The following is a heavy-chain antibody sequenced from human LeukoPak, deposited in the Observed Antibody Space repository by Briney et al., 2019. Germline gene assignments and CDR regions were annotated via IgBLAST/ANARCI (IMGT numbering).Heavy chain of an antibody. CDR1: GFTFSSYA. V-gene: IGHV3-23*01. D-gene: IGHD3-22*01. Sequence: PGGSLRLSCAASGFTFSSYAMSWVRQAAGKGLEWVSSITSSGAATYYADSVKGRFTISRDNSDNTLYLQMNSLRAEDTAVYYCAKDRPNYYGSNGHYYKLNGDCWGQGTLVTVSS. CDR3: AKDRPNYYGSNGHYYKLNGDC. CDR2: ITSSGAAT. J-gene: IGHJ4*02.